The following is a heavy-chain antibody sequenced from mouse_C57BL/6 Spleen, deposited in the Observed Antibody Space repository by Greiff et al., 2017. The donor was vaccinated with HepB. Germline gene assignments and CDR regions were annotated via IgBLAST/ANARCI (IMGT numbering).Heavy chain of an antibody. D-gene: IGHD2-12*01. V-gene: IGHV1-80*01. CDR1: GYAFSSYW. Sequence: QVQLQQSGAELVKPGASVMISCKASGYAFSSYWMNWVKQRPGKGLEWIGQMYPGDGDTNYNGKFKGKATLTADKSSSTAYMQLSSLTSEDSAVYFCARAYRGPFDYWGQGTTLTVSS. J-gene: IGHJ2*01. CDR2: MYPGDGDT. CDR3: ARAYRGPFDY.